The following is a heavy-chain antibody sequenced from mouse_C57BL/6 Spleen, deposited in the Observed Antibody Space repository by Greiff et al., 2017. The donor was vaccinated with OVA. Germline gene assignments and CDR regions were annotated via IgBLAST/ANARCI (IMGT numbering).Heavy chain of an antibody. V-gene: IGHV6-3*01. CDR3: TDYYDYPAWFAY. D-gene: IGHD2-4*01. Sequence: EVKLVESGGGLVQPGGSMKLSCVASGFTFSNYWMNWVRQSPEKGLEWVAQIRLKSDNYATHYAESVKGRFTISRDDSKSSVYLQMNNLRAEDTGIYYCTDYYDYPAWFAYWGQGTLVTVSA. CDR2: IRLKSDNYAT. J-gene: IGHJ3*01. CDR1: GFTFSNYW.